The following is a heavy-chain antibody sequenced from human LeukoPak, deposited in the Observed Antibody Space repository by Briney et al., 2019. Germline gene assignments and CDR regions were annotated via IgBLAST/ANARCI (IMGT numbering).Heavy chain of an antibody. Sequence: ASVKVSCKASGYTFTSYGISWVRQAPGQGLEWMGWISAYNGNTKYAQKLQGRVTVTTDTSTSTAYMELRSLRSDDTAVYYCARDQWNWNDGSLGYWGQGTLVTVSS. D-gene: IGHD1-1*01. CDR1: GYTFTSYG. V-gene: IGHV1-18*01. CDR2: ISAYNGNT. CDR3: ARDQWNWNDGSLGY. J-gene: IGHJ4*02.